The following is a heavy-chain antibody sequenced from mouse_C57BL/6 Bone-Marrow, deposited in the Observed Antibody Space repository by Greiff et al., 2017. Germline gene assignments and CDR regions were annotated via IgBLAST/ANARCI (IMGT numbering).Heavy chain of an antibody. Sequence: VQLQQPGAELVMPGASVKLSCKASGYTFTSYWMHWVKQRPGQGLEWIGEIDPSDSYTNYNQKFKCKSTFTVDKSSSTAYMQRSSLTSEDSAVYYCAPYDYGGEFAYWGQGTLVTVSS. J-gene: IGHJ3*01. CDR3: APYDYGGEFAY. V-gene: IGHV1-69*01. CDR2: IDPSDSYT. D-gene: IGHD2-4*01. CDR1: GYTFTSYW.